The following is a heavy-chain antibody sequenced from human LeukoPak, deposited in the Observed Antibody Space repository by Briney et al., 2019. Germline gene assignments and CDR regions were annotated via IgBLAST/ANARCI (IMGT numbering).Heavy chain of an antibody. D-gene: IGHD3-10*01. V-gene: IGHV3-33*01. CDR1: GFTFSSYG. Sequence: PGGSLRLSCAASGFTFSSYGMHWVRQAPGKGLGWVAVIWYDGSNKYYADSVKGRFTISRDNSKNTLYLQMNSLRAEDTAVYYCARGARGSGSPPFDYWGQGTLVTVSS. CDR3: ARGARGSGSPPFDY. CDR2: IWYDGSNK. J-gene: IGHJ4*02.